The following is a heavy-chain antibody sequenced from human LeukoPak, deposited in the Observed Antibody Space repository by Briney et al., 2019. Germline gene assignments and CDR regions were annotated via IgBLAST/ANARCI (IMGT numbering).Heavy chain of an antibody. CDR2: TNPNSGGT. J-gene: IGHJ5*02. Sequence: ASVKVSCKASGYTFTGYYMHWVRQAPGQGLEWMGRTNPNSGGTNYEKKFQGRGTMTRATSISTASMYRSRLRSDDTAVYYCATLYYDILSGSWFDPWGQGTLVTVSS. V-gene: IGHV1-2*06. CDR1: GYTFTGYY. D-gene: IGHD3-9*01. CDR3: ATLYYDILSGSWFDP.